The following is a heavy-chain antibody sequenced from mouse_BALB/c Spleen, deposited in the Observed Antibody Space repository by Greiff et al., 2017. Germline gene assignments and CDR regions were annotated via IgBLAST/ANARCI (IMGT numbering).Heavy chain of an antibody. CDR3: AKPDDYDGGWYFDD. CDR2: IWGDGST. CDR1: GFSLTGYG. J-gene: IGHJ1*01. V-gene: IGHV2-6-7*01. D-gene: IGHD2-4*01. Sequence: VKLMESGPGLVAPSQSLSITCTVSGFSLTGYGVNWVRQPPGKGLEWLGMIWGDGSTDYNSALKSRLSISKDNTKSQVFIKLNSLQTDDTATYYCAKPDDYDGGWYFDDWGAGTTVTVSS.